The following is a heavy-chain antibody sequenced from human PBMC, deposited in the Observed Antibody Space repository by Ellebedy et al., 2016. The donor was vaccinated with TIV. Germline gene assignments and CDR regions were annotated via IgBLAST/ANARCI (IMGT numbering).Heavy chain of an antibody. CDR3: AGGSGSYSNFDY. D-gene: IGHD3-10*01. CDR2: ISGNGGST. J-gene: IGHJ4*02. V-gene: IGHV3-23*01. CDR1: GFTFSSYA. Sequence: GGSLRLXCAASGFTFSSYAMSWVRQAPGKGLEWVSAISGNGGSTYYADSVKGRFTISRDNSKNTLYLQMNSLRAEDTAVYYCAGGSGSYSNFDYWGQGTLVTVSS.